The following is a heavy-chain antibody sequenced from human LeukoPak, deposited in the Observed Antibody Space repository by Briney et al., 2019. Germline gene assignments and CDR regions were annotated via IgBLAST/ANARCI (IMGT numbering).Heavy chain of an antibody. J-gene: IGHJ4*02. CDR3: ARDPGFLQQLGTQFDY. D-gene: IGHD6-13*01. CDR1: GSILSSQA. V-gene: IGHV3-30-3*01. Sequence: GALRLSCGASGSILSSQAMYWVRQAPGKGLEWVAVILSDGNNKYYADSVKGRFTLSRDNSKNTLYLQMNSLRPEDTAVYYCARDPGFLQQLGTQFDYWGQGTLVTVSS. CDR2: ILSDGNNK.